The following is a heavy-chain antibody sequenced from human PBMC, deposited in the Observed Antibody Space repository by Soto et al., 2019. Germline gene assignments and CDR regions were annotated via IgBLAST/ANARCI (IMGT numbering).Heavy chain of an antibody. D-gene: IGHD2-15*01. CDR1: GFTFSSNT. CDR2: ISHSSEYI. J-gene: IGHJ4*02. Sequence: VQLVESGGGLVKPGGSLRLSCAASGFTFSSNTRNWVGQAPGKGLEWVSSISHSSEYIYYADSVKGRFTISRDNPRNTVQLQMNSLRAGDTAVYFCVRVSGGPATFDYWGQGTLVTVSS. V-gene: IGHV3-21*01. CDR3: VRVSGGPATFDY.